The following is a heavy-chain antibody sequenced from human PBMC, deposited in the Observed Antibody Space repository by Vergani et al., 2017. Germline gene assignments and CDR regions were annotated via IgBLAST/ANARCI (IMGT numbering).Heavy chain of an antibody. D-gene: IGHD6-13*01. CDR2: MNPNSGNT. J-gene: IGHJ6*03. CDR1: GYTFTSYD. Sequence: QVQLVQSGAEVQKPGASVKVSCKASGYTFTSYDINWVRQATGQGLEWMGWMNPNSGNTGYAQKFQGRVTMTRNTSISTAYMELSSLRSEDTAVYYCARLKQQLVRPRSLNYYYYYYMDVWGKGTTVTVSS. CDR3: ARLKQQLVRPRSLNYYYYYYMDV. V-gene: IGHV1-8*01.